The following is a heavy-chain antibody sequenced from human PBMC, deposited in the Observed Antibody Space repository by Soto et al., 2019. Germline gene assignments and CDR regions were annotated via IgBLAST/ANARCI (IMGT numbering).Heavy chain of an antibody. V-gene: IGHV3-23*01. D-gene: IGHD2-8*01. CDR2: ISGDGVRT. CDR3: AKKVPGTNPLDS. J-gene: IGHJ4*02. CDR1: GVTFSTYA. Sequence: GGSLRLSCAASGVTFSTYAMSWVRQAPGKGLEWVSAISGDGVRTYYADTVKGRFTISRDNSKNTLYLQMNSLRAEDTAVYYCAKKVPGTNPLDSWGQGTLVTVSS.